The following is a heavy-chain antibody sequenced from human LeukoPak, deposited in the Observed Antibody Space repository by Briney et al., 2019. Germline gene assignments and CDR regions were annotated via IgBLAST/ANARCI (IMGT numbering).Heavy chain of an antibody. CDR2: IYYSGST. J-gene: IGHJ6*02. V-gene: IGHV4-59*01. CDR1: GGSISSYS. CDR3: AAHTSSWNPHYYYYGMDV. D-gene: IGHD6-13*01. Sequence: SETLSLTCTVSGGSISSYSWSWIRQPPGKGLDHIGYIYYSGSTTYNPSLKSRVTISVDTSKNQFSLKLSSVTAADTAVYYRAAHTSSWNPHYYYYGMDVWGQGIMVTVSS.